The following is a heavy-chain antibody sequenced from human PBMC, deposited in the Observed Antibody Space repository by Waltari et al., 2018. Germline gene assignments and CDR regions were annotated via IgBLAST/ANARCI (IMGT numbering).Heavy chain of an antibody. CDR3: AKAGGIHNYPLDP. CDR1: GYPFNNYG. D-gene: IGHD1-26*01. V-gene: IGHV3-30*18. Sequence: QVEESGGGVVQPGGSLRLSCVASGYPFNNYGMHWVRQAPGKGLEWLAVISSDGSGKYYEDSVKGRFTMSRDNSKNTVYLQMNSLRPEDTAVYYCAKAGGIHNYPLDPWGQGTLVTVSS. CDR2: ISSDGSGK. J-gene: IGHJ5*02.